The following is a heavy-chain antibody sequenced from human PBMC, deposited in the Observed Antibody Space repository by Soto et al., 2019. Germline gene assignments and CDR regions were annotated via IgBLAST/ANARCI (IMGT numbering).Heavy chain of an antibody. V-gene: IGHV3-74*03. Sequence: PGGSLRLSCAASGLTFRSYWMHWVRQAPGQGLVWVSRINTDGSVAMYVDSVKGRFTISRDNAKNTLYLHMNSLRAEDTAFYYCVRHMQLWRIDSWGQGTLVSVSS. CDR1: GLTFRSYW. CDR3: VRHMQLWRIDS. J-gene: IGHJ4*02. CDR2: INTDGSVA. D-gene: IGHD2-21*01.